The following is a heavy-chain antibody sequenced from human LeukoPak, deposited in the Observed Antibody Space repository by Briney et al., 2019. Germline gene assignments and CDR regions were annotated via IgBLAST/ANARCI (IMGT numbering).Heavy chain of an antibody. D-gene: IGHD3-10*01. Sequence: GGSLRLSCAAPGFTFSSYSMNWVRQAPGKGLEWVSSISSSSSYIYYADSVKGRFTISRDNAKNSLYLQMNSLKAEDTAVYYCARDSSITMIRGVKDYWGQGTLVTVSS. CDR1: GFTFSSYS. CDR2: ISSSSSYI. V-gene: IGHV3-21*06. CDR3: ARDSSITMIRGVKDY. J-gene: IGHJ4*02.